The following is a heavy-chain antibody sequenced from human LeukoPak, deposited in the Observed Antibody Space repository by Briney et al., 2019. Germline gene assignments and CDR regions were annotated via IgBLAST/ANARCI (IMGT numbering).Heavy chain of an antibody. CDR1: GGSFSGYY. CDR2: INHSGST. D-gene: IGHD2-15*01. J-gene: IGHJ4*02. CDR3: ARHVAPDMDYFDY. Sequence: PSETLSLTCAVYGGSFSGYYWSWIRQPPGKGLEWIGEINHSGSTNYNPSLKSRLTILVDTSKNQFSLRLTSVTAADTAVYYCARHVAPDMDYFDYWGPGTLVTVSP. V-gene: IGHV4-34*01.